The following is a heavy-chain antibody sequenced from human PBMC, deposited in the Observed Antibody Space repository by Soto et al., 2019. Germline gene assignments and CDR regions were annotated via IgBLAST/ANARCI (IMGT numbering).Heavy chain of an antibody. CDR1: GDSISNLDYF. Sequence: SETLSLTCSVSGDSISNLDYFWAWIRQPPGQALEYIGYIYKSATTYYNPSFESRVAISVDTSKSQFSLNVTSVTAADTAVYFCARGRYCLTGRCFPNWFDSWVQGALVTVSS. CDR3: ARGRYCLTGRCFPNWFDS. J-gene: IGHJ5*01. V-gene: IGHV4-30-4*01. CDR2: IYKSATT. D-gene: IGHD7-27*01.